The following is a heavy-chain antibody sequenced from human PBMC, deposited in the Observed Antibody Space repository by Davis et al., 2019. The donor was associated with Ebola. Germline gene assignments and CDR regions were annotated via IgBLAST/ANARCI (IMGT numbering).Heavy chain of an antibody. CDR2: IRSKANSYAT. V-gene: IGHV3-73*01. CDR3: ARDFIVVVIATNRYYYYGMDV. Sequence: GESLKISCAASGFTFSGSAMHWVRQASGKGLEWVGRIRSKANSYATAYAASVKGRFTISRDDSKNTAYLQMNSLRAEDTAVYYCARDFIVVVIATNRYYYYGMDVWGQGTTVTVSS. J-gene: IGHJ6*02. D-gene: IGHD2-21*01. CDR1: GFTFSGSA.